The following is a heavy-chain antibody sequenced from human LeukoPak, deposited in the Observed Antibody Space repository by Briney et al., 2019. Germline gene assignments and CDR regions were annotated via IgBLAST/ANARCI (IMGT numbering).Heavy chain of an antibody. CDR1: GGSISSGGYY. CDR3: ARVAASGGYSYGKYYFDY. D-gene: IGHD5-18*01. Sequence: SETLSLTCTVSGGSISSGGYYWSWIRQHPGKGLEWIGHIYYSGSTYYNPSLKSRVTISVDTSKNQFSLKLSSVTAADTAVYYCARVAASGGYSYGKYYFDYWGQGTLVTVSS. CDR2: IYYSGST. V-gene: IGHV4-31*03. J-gene: IGHJ4*02.